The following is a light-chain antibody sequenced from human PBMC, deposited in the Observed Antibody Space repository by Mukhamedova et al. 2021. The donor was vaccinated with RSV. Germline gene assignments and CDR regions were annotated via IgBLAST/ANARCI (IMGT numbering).Light chain of an antibody. CDR2: AAS. V-gene: IGKV1-39*01. J-gene: IGKJ1*01. CDR3: QQSYSTLSWT. Sequence: WYQRRVHGKAPKLLIYAASTLQSGVPSRFSGSGSGTDFTLTISDLQPEDFATYFCQQSYSTLSWTFGQGTKVEIK.